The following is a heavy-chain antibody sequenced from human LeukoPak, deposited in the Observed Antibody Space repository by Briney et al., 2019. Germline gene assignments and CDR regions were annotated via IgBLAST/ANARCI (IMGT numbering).Heavy chain of an antibody. J-gene: IGHJ4*02. D-gene: IGHD2-2*01. V-gene: IGHV1-2*02. CDR1: GYTFTGYY. CDR2: INPNSGGT. Sequence: GASVKVSCKASGYTFTGYYMHWVRQAPGHAREWMGWINPNSGGTNYAQKYQGRVTMTRDTSISTAYMELSRLRSDDTAVYYCARAGCSSTSCYGYFDYWGQGTLVTVS. CDR3: ARAGCSSTSCYGYFDY.